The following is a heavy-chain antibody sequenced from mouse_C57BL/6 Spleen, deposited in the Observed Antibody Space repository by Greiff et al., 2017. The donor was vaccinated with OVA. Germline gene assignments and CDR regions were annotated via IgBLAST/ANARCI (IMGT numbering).Heavy chain of an antibody. Sequence: QVHVKQPGAELVKPGASVKLSCKASGYTFTSYWMHWVKQRPGQGLEWIGMIHPNSGSTNYNEKFKSKATLTVDKSSSTAYMQLSSLTSEDSAVYYCARPGRGYFDYWGQGTTLTVSS. CDR1: GYTFTSYW. V-gene: IGHV1-64*01. CDR3: ARPGRGYFDY. D-gene: IGHD3-3*01. CDR2: IHPNSGST. J-gene: IGHJ2*01.